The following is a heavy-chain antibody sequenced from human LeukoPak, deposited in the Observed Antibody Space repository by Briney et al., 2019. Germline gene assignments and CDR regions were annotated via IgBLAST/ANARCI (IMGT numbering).Heavy chain of an antibody. CDR2: IYWDDAR. Sequence: SGPTLVEPTHPLTLTFTFSGFSLKTRGVGVGWIRQPPGKALEWLALIYWDDARLYRPSLMNRLTITKDTAKNQVVLTMTNVDPMDTGTYYCAHRQSTAVAGRFDPWGQGTLVTVTS. CDR1: GFSLKTRGVG. V-gene: IGHV2-5*02. CDR3: AHRQSTAVAGRFDP. D-gene: IGHD6-19*01. J-gene: IGHJ5*02.